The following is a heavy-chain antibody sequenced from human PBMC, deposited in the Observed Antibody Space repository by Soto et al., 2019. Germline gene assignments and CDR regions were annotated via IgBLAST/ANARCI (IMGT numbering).Heavy chain of an antibody. Sequence: GGSLRLSCAASGFTFSNYAMSWVRQAPGKGLEWVSAISGGGSTYYADSVKGRFTISRDNSKNTLYLQMNSLRAEDTALYYCAKGCPAVNFGPYYFESWGQGTLVTVSS. CDR2: ISGGGST. CDR3: AKGCPAVNFGPYYFES. D-gene: IGHD3-10*01. V-gene: IGHV3-23*01. J-gene: IGHJ4*02. CDR1: GFTFSNYA.